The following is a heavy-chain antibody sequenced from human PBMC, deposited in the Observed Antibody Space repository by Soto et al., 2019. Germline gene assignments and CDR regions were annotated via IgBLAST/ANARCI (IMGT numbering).Heavy chain of an antibody. CDR2: INSDGSST. J-gene: IGHJ5*02. CDR1: GFTFSSYW. CDR3: ARDDNWYSSGWPRVNWFDP. Sequence: GGSLRLSCAASGFTFSSYWMHWVRQAPGKGLVWVSRINSDGSSTSYADSVKGRFTISRDNAKNTLYLQMNSLRAEDTAVYYCARDDNWYSSGWPRVNWFDPWGQGTLVTVSS. V-gene: IGHV3-74*01. D-gene: IGHD6-19*01.